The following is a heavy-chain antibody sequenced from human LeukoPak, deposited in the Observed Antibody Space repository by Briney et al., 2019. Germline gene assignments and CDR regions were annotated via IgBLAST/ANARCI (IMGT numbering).Heavy chain of an antibody. Sequence: PGGSLRLSCAASGFTFSSYSMNWVRQAPGKGLEWVAFIRYDGSNKYYADSVKGRFTISRDTSKNTLYLQMNSLRAEDTAVYYCAKGRYYDSSGYPIDYWGQGTLVTVSS. CDR1: GFTFSSYS. CDR3: AKGRYYDSSGYPIDY. J-gene: IGHJ4*02. V-gene: IGHV3-30*02. CDR2: IRYDGSNK. D-gene: IGHD3-22*01.